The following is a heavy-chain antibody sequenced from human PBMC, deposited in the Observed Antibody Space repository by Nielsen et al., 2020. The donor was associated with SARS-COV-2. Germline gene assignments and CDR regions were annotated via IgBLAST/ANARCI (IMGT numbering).Heavy chain of an antibody. CDR1: GFTFSSYW. CDR2: IKQDGSEK. CDR3: ARGYSGYDDAFDI. Sequence: GGSLRLSCAASGFTFSSYWMNWVRQAPGKGLEWVANIKQDGSEKYYGDSVKGRFTISRDNAKNSLYLQMNSLRAEDTAVYYCARGYSGYDDAFDIWGQGTMVTVSS. J-gene: IGHJ3*02. D-gene: IGHD5-12*01. V-gene: IGHV3-7*01.